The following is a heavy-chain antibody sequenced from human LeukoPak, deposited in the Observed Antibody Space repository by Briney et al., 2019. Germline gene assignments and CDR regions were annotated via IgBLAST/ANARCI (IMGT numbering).Heavy chain of an antibody. V-gene: IGHV3-7*01. Sequence: PGGSLRLSCAASGFTFTTYWMGWVRQAPGKGLEWVANIKQDGSEKYSGDSVKGRFTISRDNAKNSLSLQMNSLRAEDTAVYYCARPLMYYYGSETYFWFDPWGQGTLVTVSS. CDR2: IKQDGSEK. D-gene: IGHD3-10*01. CDR1: GFTFTTYW. J-gene: IGHJ5*02. CDR3: ARPLMYYYGSETYFWFDP.